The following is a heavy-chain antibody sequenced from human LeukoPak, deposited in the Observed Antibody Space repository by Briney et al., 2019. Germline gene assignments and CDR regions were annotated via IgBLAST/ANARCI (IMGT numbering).Heavy chain of an antibody. CDR2: FDPEDGET. D-gene: IGHD1-14*01. CDR1: GYTLTELS. V-gene: IGHV1-24*01. Sequence: ASVKVSCKVSGYTLTELSMHWVRQAPGKGLEWMGGFDPEDGETIYAQKFQGRVTITADESTSTAYMELSSLRSEDTAVYYCAREPESPKRALYGMDVWGQGTTVTVSS. J-gene: IGHJ6*02. CDR3: AREPESPKRALYGMDV.